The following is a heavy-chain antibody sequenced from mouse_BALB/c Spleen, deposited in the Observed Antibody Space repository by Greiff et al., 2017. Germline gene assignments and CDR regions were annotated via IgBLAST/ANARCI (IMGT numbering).Heavy chain of an antibody. V-gene: IGHV1-69*02. CDR2: IYPSDSYT. D-gene: IGHD2-14*01. CDR1: GYTFTSYC. Sequence: QVQLQQPGAELVRPGASVKLSCKASGYTFTSYCINWVKQRPGQGLEWIGNIYPSDSYTNYNQKFKDKATLTVDKSSSTAYMQLSSPTSEDAAVYYCTRGRYDYVMGYWGQETSVTVSS. CDR3: TRGRYDYVMGY. J-gene: IGHJ4*01.